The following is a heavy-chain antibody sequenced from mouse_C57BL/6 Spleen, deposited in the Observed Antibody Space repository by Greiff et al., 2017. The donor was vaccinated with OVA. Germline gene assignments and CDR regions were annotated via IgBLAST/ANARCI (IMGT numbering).Heavy chain of an antibody. Sequence: EVQLQESGPELVKPGASVKISCKASGYSFTGYFMNWVKQSHGKSLEWIGRINPYNGDTFYNQKFKGKATLTVDKSSSTAHMVLMSLTSEDYAVYNYARIYYDYDVGWFAYWGQGTLVTVSA. D-gene: IGHD2-4*01. CDR1: GYSFTGYF. CDR3: ARIYYDYDVGWFAY. CDR2: INPYNGDT. V-gene: IGHV1-37*01. J-gene: IGHJ3*01.